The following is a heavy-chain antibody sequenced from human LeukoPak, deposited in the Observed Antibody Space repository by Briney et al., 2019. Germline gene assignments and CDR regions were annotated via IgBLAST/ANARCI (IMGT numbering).Heavy chain of an antibody. Sequence: SETLSLTCSVSGGSISSYYGSWIRQPPGKGLEWIGYIYYSGSAKYNPSLKSRVTISVDTSKNQFSLKLTSVTAADTAVYYCARGFGDWGLSWFDPWGQGTLVTVSS. D-gene: IGHD3-10*01. J-gene: IGHJ5*02. V-gene: IGHV4-59*01. CDR1: GGSISSYY. CDR3: ARGFGDWGLSWFDP. CDR2: IYYSGSA.